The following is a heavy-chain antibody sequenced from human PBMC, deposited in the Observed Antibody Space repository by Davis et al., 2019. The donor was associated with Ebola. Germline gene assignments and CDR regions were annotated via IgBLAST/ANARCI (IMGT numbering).Heavy chain of an antibody. V-gene: IGHV3-7*01. CDR3: ARDLNGFYYYGMDV. Sequence: GGSLRLSCAASGFTFSSYGMHWVRQAPGKGLEWVANIKQDGSEKYYVDSVKGRFTISRDNAKNSLYLQMNSLRTEDTAVYYCARDLNGFYYYGMDVWGQGTTVTVSS. D-gene: IGHD1-1*01. CDR2: IKQDGSEK. CDR1: GFTFSSYG. J-gene: IGHJ6*02.